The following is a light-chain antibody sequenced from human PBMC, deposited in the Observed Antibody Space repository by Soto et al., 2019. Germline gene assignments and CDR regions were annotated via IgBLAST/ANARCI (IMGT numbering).Light chain of an antibody. J-gene: IGKJ1*01. CDR3: HQYNSYLWT. CDR1: QSISSW. Sequence: DIQMTQSPSTLSASVGDRVTITCRASQSISSWLAWYQQKPGKAPKLLIYDASSLESGVPSRFSGSGSGTEFTLTISSLQPDDFETYYCHQYNSYLWTFGQGTKVEIK. V-gene: IGKV1-5*01. CDR2: DAS.